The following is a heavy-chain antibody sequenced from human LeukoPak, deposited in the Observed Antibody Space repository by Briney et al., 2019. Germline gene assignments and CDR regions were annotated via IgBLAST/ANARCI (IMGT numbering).Heavy chain of an antibody. CDR1: GYSISSGYY. D-gene: IGHD3-22*01. CDR3: ARLDYYDSSGYRGDY. J-gene: IGHJ4*02. Sequence: KPSETLSLTCAASGYSISSGYYWGWIRQPPGKGLEWIGSIYHSGSTYYNPSLKSRVTISVDTSKNQFSLKLSSVTAADTAVYYCARLDYYDSSGYRGDYWGQGTLVTVSS. V-gene: IGHV4-38-2*01. CDR2: IYHSGST.